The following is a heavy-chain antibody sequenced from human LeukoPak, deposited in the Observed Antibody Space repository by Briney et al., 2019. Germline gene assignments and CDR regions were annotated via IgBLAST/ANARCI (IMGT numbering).Heavy chain of an antibody. Sequence: PGGSLRLSCAASGFTFSRHWMHWVRQAPGEGLVWISRINSDASDTNYADFVKGRFTISRDNAKNTLYLQMNSLRAEDTAVYYCAKGTMIVADDYFDYWGQGTLVTVSS. J-gene: IGHJ4*02. CDR2: INSDASDT. V-gene: IGHV3-74*01. D-gene: IGHD3-22*01. CDR3: AKGTMIVADDYFDY. CDR1: GFTFSRHW.